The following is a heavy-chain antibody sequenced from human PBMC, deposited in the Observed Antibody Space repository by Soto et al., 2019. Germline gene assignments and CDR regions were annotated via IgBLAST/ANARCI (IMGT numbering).Heavy chain of an antibody. CDR1: GFTFDDYA. Sequence: EVQLVESGGGLVQPGRSLRLSCAASGFTFDDYAMHWVRQAPGKGLEWVSGISWNSGSIGYADSVKGRFTISRDNAKNSLYLQMNSLRAEDTALYYCSKASSSVARYYFDYWGQGTLVTVSS. CDR2: ISWNSGSI. CDR3: SKASSSVARYYFDY. D-gene: IGHD6-19*01. V-gene: IGHV3-9*01. J-gene: IGHJ4*02.